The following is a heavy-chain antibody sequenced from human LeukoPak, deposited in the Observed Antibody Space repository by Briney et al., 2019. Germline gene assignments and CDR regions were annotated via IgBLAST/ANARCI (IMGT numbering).Heavy chain of an antibody. V-gene: IGHV4-39*01. CDR2: IYYSGST. J-gene: IGHJ4*02. CDR1: SGSISSSSYY. Sequence: SETLSLTCTVSSGSISSSSYYWGWIRQPPGKGLEWIGSIYYSGSTYYNPSLKSRVTISVDTSKNQFSLKLNSVTAADTAVYYCARSRDGYNYEGFDYWGQGTPVTVSS. D-gene: IGHD5-24*01. CDR3: ARSRDGYNYEGFDY.